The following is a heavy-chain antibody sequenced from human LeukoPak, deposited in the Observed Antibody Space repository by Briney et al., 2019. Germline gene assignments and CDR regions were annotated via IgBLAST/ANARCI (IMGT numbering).Heavy chain of an antibody. Sequence: GGSLRLSCAASGFTFSSYAMSWVGQAPGKGREWVSAISGSGGSTYSADSVKGRFTISRDNSKNTLYLQMNSLRAEDTAVYYCAKDLYYGSGSYYMWYYFDYWGQGTLVTVSS. CDR1: GFTFSSYA. CDR3: AKDLYYGSGSYYMWYYFDY. V-gene: IGHV3-23*01. J-gene: IGHJ4*02. D-gene: IGHD3-10*01. CDR2: ISGSGGST.